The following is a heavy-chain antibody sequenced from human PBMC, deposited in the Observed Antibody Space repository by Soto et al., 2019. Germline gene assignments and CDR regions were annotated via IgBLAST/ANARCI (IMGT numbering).Heavy chain of an antibody. D-gene: IGHD6-19*01. CDR1: GVSISSISYY. V-gene: IGHV4-39*01. Sequence: ATLPLTCTVSGVSISSISYYWGWIRQPPRKGLEWIGSIYYSGSTYYNPSLKSRVTISVDTSKNQFSLKLSSVTAADTAVYYCARQPPSRAVAGTGDKLGDPWGDGTVVTV. J-gene: IGHJ5*02. CDR3: ARQPPSRAVAGTGDKLGDP. CDR2: IYYSGST.